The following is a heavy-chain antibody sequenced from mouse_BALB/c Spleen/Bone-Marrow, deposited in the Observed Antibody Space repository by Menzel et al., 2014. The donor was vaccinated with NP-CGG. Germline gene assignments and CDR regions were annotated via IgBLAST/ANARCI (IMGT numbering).Heavy chain of an antibody. CDR1: GYTFTSYT. CDR2: INPSSGYT. Sequence: LVESGAELARPGASVKMSCKASGYTFTSYTMHWVKQRPGQGLEWIGYINPSSGYTNYNQKFKDKATLTADKSSSTAYMQLSSLTSEDSAVYYCARSLRWYLDVWGAGTTVTVSS. V-gene: IGHV1-4*01. D-gene: IGHD1-1*01. CDR3: ARSLRWYLDV. J-gene: IGHJ1*01.